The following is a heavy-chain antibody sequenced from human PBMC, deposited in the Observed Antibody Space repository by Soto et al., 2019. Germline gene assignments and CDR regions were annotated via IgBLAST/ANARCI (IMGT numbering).Heavy chain of an antibody. CDR3: ARQLDSSGYYWAI. J-gene: IGHJ3*02. CDR2: IDPDGSHT. D-gene: IGHD3-22*01. V-gene: IGHV5-51*01. CDR1: GYSFTCYW. Sequence: PGESLKISCKGSGYSFTCYWIAWVRQMAGKGLEWLGIIDPDGSHTRYSPSFQGQVTISADKSISSAYLQWSSLKASDTAIYYCARQLDSSGYYWAIWGQGTMVTVSS.